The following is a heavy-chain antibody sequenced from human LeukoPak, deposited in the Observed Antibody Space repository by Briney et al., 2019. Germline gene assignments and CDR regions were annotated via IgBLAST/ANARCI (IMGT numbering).Heavy chain of an antibody. J-gene: IGHJ4*02. CDR2: IKSDGSGT. Sequence: GGSLRLSCAASGFTFSNYWMHWVRQAPGKGLTWVSRIKSDGSGTTYADSVKGRFTISRDNAKKTLYLQMNSLRDDDTAVYYYGKGPPEGSSSWYVNYWGQGTLVTVSS. CDR3: GKGPPEGSSSWYVNY. D-gene: IGHD6-13*01. V-gene: IGHV3-74*01. CDR1: GFTFSNYW.